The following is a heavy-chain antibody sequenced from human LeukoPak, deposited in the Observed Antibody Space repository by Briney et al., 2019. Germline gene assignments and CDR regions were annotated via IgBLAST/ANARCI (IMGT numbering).Heavy chain of an antibody. CDR2: ISGSGGST. CDR1: GFTFSSYA. D-gene: IGHD3-22*01. J-gene: IGHJ3*02. CDR3: AKAPPNYYDSSGYYSPIDAFDI. Sequence: GGSLRLSCAASGFTFSSYAMSWVRQAPEKGLEWVSAISGSGGSTYYADSVKGRFTISRDNSKNTLYLQMNSLRAEDTAVYYCAKAPPNYYDSSGYYSPIDAFDIWGQGTMVTVSS. V-gene: IGHV3-23*01.